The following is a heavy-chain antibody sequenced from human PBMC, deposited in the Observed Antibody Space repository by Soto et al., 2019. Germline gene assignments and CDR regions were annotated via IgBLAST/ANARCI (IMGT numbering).Heavy chain of an antibody. Sequence: GASVKVSCKTSGFTFSSSAVHWVRQARGHRLQWIGWIDVGSANANYAQMLQERVTISRDMSTSTAYMEMSSLRPEDTAVYYCAIVHYYDSSGYHYYVGGFDYWGQGTLVTVSS. V-gene: IGHV1-58*01. CDR2: IDVGSANA. J-gene: IGHJ4*02. D-gene: IGHD3-22*01. CDR1: GFTFSSSA. CDR3: AIVHYYDSSGYHYYVGGFDY.